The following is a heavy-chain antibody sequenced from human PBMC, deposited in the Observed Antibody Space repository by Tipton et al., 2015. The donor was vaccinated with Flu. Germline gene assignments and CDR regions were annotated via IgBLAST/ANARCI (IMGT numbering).Heavy chain of an antibody. Sequence: LSLTCAASGFTFSSYAVSWVRQAPRKGLEWVSAISGSGGSTYYADSVKGRFTVSRDNSKNTLYLQMDSLRVEDTAVYYCAKGGYCSTTDCLRAFDVWGQGTMVPVSS. CDR2: ISGSGGST. V-gene: IGHV3-23*01. D-gene: IGHD2-2*01. J-gene: IGHJ3*01. CDR1: GFTFSSYA. CDR3: AKGGYCSTTDCLRAFDV.